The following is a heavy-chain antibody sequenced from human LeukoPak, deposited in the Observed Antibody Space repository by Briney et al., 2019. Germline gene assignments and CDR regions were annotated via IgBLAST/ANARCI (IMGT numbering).Heavy chain of an antibody. CDR2: INHSGYT. CDR1: GVSFDDYY. CDR3: TRMTTGHDY. Sequence: PSETLSLTCAVSGVSFDDYYWAWVRQTPGKGLEWIGEINHSGYTNDSPSLKSRVTLSTDTSRKQFSLNLRSVTVADAGTYYCTRMTTGHDYWGQGTLVTVSS. D-gene: IGHD4-17*01. V-gene: IGHV4-34*01. J-gene: IGHJ4*02.